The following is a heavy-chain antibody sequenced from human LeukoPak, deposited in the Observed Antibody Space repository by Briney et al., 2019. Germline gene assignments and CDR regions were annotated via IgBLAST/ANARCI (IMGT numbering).Heavy chain of an antibody. CDR2: IKGDGSQK. CDR3: ARNRGWLQFDY. V-gene: IGHV3-7*03. Sequence: GGSLRLSCAASGFSFSDHWLDWVRQAPGKGLEWVAHIKGDGSQKYYVDSVKGRFTISRDNPKTSLYLQMDSLRAEDTAVYYCARNRGWLQFDYWGQGTLVTVSS. CDR1: GFSFSDHW. D-gene: IGHD5-12*01. J-gene: IGHJ4*02.